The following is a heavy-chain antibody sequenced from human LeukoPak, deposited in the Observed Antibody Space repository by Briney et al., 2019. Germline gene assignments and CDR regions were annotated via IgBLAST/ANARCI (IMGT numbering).Heavy chain of an antibody. D-gene: IGHD3-10*01. V-gene: IGHV1-8*01. J-gene: IGHJ6*03. CDR1: GYTFTSYD. Sequence: GASVKVSCKAAGYTFTSYDINWVGQAPGQGLEWVGWMNPNSGKTGSAQKVQGRSTITMKTTIRKDYMELSRLTSEDSAVYYCARIYYRRSDYHYYYMDVWGEGTTVTVSS. CDR2: MNPNSGKT. CDR3: ARIYYRRSDYHYYYMDV.